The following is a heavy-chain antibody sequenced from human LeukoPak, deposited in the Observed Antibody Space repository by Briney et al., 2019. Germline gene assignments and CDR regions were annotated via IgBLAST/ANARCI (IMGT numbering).Heavy chain of an antibody. CDR2: MNPNSGNT. Sequence: ASVKVSCKASGYTFTSYDINWVRQATGQGLEWMGWMNPNSGNTGYAQKFQGRVTITRNTSISTAYMELSSLRSEDTAVYYCARTYSTQLEFDYWGQGTLVTVSS. CDR3: ARTYSTQLEFDY. CDR1: GYTFTSYD. V-gene: IGHV1-8*03. J-gene: IGHJ4*02. D-gene: IGHD6-13*01.